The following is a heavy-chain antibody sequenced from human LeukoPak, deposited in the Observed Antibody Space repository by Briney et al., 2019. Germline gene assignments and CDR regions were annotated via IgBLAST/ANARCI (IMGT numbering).Heavy chain of an antibody. CDR2: IYTSGST. J-gene: IGHJ5*02. CDR1: GGSIGSGSYY. V-gene: IGHV4-61*02. CDR3: ARGQLRFLEWLSFNWFDP. Sequence: SETLSLTCTVSGGSIGSGSYYWSWIRQPAGKGLEWIGRIYTSGSTNYNPSLKSRVTISVDTSKNQFSLKLSSVTAADTAVYYCARGQLRFLEWLSFNWFDPWGQGTLVTVSS. D-gene: IGHD3-3*01.